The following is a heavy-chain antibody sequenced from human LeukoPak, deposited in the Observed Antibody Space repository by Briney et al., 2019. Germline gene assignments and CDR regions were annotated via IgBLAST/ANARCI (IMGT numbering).Heavy chain of an antibody. CDR2: ISAYNGNT. V-gene: IGHV1-18*01. CDR1: GYTFTSYG. CDR3: ARGSSSWHGGDYYYYMDV. Sequence: GASVKVSCKASGYTFTSYGISWVRQAPGQGLEWMGWISAYNGNTNYAQKLQGRVTMTTDTSTSTAYMELRSLRSDDTAVYYCARGSSSWHGGDYYYYMDVWGKGTTVTVSS. D-gene: IGHD6-13*01. J-gene: IGHJ6*03.